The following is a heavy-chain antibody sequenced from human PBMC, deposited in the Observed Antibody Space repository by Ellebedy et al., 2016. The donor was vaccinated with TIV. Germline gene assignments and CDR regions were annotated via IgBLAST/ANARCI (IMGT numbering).Heavy chain of an antibody. CDR3: VRGTSGSYYDADDAFDI. CDR1: GYTFTSYY. V-gene: IGHV1-2*02. J-gene: IGHJ3*02. D-gene: IGHD1-26*01. CDR2: INPNSVGT. Sequence: AASVKVSCKASGYTFTSYYIHWVRQAPGQGLEWMGWINPNSVGTNYAQKLQGRVTMTTDTSTSTAYMELRNLRSDATAVYYCVRGTSGSYYDADDAFDIWGQGTMVTVSS.